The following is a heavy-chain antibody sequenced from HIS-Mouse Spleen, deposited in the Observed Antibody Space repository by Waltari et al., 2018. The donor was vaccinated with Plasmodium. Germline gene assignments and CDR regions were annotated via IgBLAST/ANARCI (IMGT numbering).Heavy chain of an antibody. Sequence: EVQLVESGGGLVKPGGSLRPSCAASGFTFSSYSMNWVRQAPGTGLEWVSSISSSSSYIYYADSVKGRFTISRDNAKNSLYLQMNSLRAEDTAVYYCAREDILTAYYNDYWYFDLWGRGTLVTVSS. J-gene: IGHJ2*01. V-gene: IGHV3-21*01. CDR1: GFTFSSYS. CDR2: ISSSSSYI. CDR3: AREDILTAYYNDYWYFDL. D-gene: IGHD3-9*01.